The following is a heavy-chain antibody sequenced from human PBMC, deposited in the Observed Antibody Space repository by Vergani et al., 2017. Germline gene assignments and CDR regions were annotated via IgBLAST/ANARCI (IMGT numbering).Heavy chain of an antibody. J-gene: IGHJ4*02. CDR1: GGSISSSSYY. CDR2: IYYSGST. D-gene: IGHD2-15*01. V-gene: IGHV4-39*01. Sequence: QLQLQESGPGLVKPSETLSLTCTVSGGSISSSSYYWGWIRQPPGKGLEWIGSIYYSGSTYYNPSLKSRVTISVDTSKNQFSLKLSSVTAAGTAVYYCAGPARYCSGGSCYSNHFFDYWGQGTLVTVSS. CDR3: AGPARYCSGGSCYSNHFFDY.